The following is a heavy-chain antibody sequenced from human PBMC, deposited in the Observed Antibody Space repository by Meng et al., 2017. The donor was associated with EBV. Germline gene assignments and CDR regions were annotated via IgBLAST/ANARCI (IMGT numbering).Heavy chain of an antibody. CDR2: VFCDNNN. CDR1: GFSLLTRGMG. D-gene: IGHD3-10*01. CDR3: AHFAYRRGISYFDS. Sequence: QNPLKAPGPALAHPPQTLTLTLTCAGFSLLTRGMGVAWTRQPPAKPLEWLTLVFCDNNNRYSPFLRNKLSITNDTYKNQVFLTLTNMDPVDSGTYYCAHFAYRRGISYFDSWGQGILVTVSS. V-gene: IGHV2-5*02. J-gene: IGHJ4*02.